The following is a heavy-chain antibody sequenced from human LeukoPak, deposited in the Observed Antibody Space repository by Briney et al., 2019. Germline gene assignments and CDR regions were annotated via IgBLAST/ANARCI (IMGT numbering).Heavy chain of an antibody. CDR3: ARDVQLERQYYYYMDV. CDR2: ISSSGSTI. D-gene: IGHD1-1*01. CDR1: GFTFSSYE. V-gene: IGHV3-48*03. Sequence: PGGSLRLSCAASGFTFSSYEMNWVRQAPGKGLEWVSYISSSGSTIYYADSVKGRFTISRDNAKNSLYLQMNSLRAEDTAVYYCARDVQLERQYYYYMDVWGKGTTVTISS. J-gene: IGHJ6*03.